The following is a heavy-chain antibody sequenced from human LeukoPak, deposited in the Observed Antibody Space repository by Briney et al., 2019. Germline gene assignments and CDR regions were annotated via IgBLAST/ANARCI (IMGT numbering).Heavy chain of an antibody. CDR1: GFTFSNYA. Sequence: GGSLKLSCAASGFTFSNYAMSWVRQAPGKGLEWVSAISGSGINTYYADSVKGRFTISRDNSKNTLYLQMNSLRAEDTALYYCAKDSLGYYKPFDYWGQGTLVTVSS. V-gene: IGHV3-23*01. J-gene: IGHJ4*02. CDR3: AKDSLGYYKPFDY. CDR2: ISGSGINT. D-gene: IGHD3-9*01.